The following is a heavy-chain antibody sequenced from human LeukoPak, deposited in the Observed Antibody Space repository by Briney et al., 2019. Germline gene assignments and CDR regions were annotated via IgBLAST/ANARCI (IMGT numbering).Heavy chain of an antibody. Sequence: PGGSLRLSCAASGFTFSSYAMHWVRQAPGKGLEWVSYITSGSSPIYYADSVKGRFTISRDNAKNSLYLQMNSLRDEDTAVYYCARRAYGDDSFDYWGQGTLVTVSS. V-gene: IGHV3-48*02. D-gene: IGHD4-17*01. J-gene: IGHJ4*02. CDR1: GFTFSSYA. CDR3: ARRAYGDDSFDY. CDR2: ITSGSSPI.